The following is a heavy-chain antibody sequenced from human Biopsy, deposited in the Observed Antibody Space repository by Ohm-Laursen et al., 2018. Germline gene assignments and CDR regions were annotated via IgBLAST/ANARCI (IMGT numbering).Heavy chain of an antibody. CDR2: ISWDSGRI. D-gene: IGHD3-16*01. CDR1: GFIFDDYA. J-gene: IGHJ5*02. V-gene: IGHV3-9*01. CDR3: AKDSGGSRLGELYH. Sequence: SLRLSCSAPGFIFDDYAMRWVRQAPGKGLEWVSGISWDSGRIDYADSVKGRFTISRDNAENSLYLQMNSLRAEDTALYYCAKDSGGSRLGELYHWGQGNLVTVSS.